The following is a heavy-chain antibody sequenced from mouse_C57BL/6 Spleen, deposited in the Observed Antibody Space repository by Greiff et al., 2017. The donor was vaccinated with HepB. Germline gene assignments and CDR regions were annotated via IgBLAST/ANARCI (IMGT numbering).Heavy chain of an antibody. V-gene: IGHV5-4*01. CDR3: ARDRGGYYAMDY. D-gene: IGHD3-3*01. CDR2: ISDGGSYT. Sequence: EVMLVESGGGLVKPGGSLKLSCAASGFTFSSYAMSWVRQTPEKRLEWVATISDGGSYTYYPDNVKGRFTISRDNAKNNLYLQMSHLKSEDTAMYYCARDRGGYYAMDYWGQGTSVTVSS. CDR1: GFTFSSYA. J-gene: IGHJ4*01.